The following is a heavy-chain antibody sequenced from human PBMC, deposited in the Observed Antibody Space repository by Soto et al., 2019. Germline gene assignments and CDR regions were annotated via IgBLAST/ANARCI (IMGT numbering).Heavy chain of an antibody. CDR2: IWYDGSNK. J-gene: IGHJ6*02. D-gene: IGHD3-22*01. CDR3: AREQGYYDSSGHYYYYGMDV. V-gene: IGHV3-33*01. Sequence: PGGSLRLSCAASGFTLSSYGMHWVRQAPGKGLEWVAVIWYDGSNKYYADSVKGRFTISRDNSKNTLYLQMNSLRAEDTAVYYCAREQGYYDSSGHYYYYGMDVWGQGTTVTVSS. CDR1: GFTLSSYG.